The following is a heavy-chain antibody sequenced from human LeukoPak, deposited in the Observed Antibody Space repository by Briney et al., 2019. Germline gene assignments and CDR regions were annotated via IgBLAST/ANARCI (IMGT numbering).Heavy chain of an antibody. J-gene: IGHJ5*02. CDR1: GGTFSSYA. CDR3: ACGAVAGRWFDP. V-gene: IGHV1-69*04. Sequence: ASVKVSCKASGGTFSSYAISWVRQAPGQGLEWMGRIIPILGIANYAQKFQGRVTITADKSTSTAYMELSSLRSEDTAVYYCACGAVAGRWFDPWGQGTLVTVSS. D-gene: IGHD6-19*01. CDR2: IIPILGIA.